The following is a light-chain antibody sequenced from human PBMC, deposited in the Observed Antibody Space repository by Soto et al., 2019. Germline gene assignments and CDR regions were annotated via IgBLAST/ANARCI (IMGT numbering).Light chain of an antibody. Sequence: SYELTQPPSVSVAPGQTARITCGGNNIGSKSVHWYQQKPGQAPVLVVYDDNDHPSGIPERCSGSNSGNTATLTIIRVEAGDEAAYYCQVWDSSSDHYVFGTGTQLTVL. CDR1: NIGSKS. V-gene: IGLV3-21*02. CDR2: DDN. J-gene: IGLJ1*01. CDR3: QVWDSSSDHYV.